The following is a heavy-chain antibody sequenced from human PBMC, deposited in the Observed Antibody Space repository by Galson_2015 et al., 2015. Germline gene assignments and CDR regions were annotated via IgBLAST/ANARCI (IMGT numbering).Heavy chain of an antibody. D-gene: IGHD3-22*01. CDR1: GSTFITYG. Sequence: SLRLSCATSGSTFITYGFHWVRQAPGKGLEWVAVIWSHGRNEYYAESVKGRFTISRDNSKNTVYLQMNSLRVEDTAVYYCARDDDTSSHYSLFEYWGQGALVTVSS. CDR3: ARDDDTSSHYSLFEY. V-gene: IGHV3-33*01. CDR2: IWSHGRNE. J-gene: IGHJ4*02.